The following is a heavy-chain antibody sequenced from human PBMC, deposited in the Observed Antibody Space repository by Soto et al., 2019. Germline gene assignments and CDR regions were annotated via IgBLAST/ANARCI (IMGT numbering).Heavy chain of an antibody. CDR1: GDSFTSSRYS. D-gene: IGHD3-3*01. J-gene: IGHJ4*02. CDR2: VYYSGNT. CDR3: ARRIRFLEAFVF. Sequence: QVQLQESGPGLVKPSETLSLFCTVSGDSFTSSRYSWGWIRQPPGKGLEWIGSVYYSGNTQYNPYIKRRVTLSVYSSTYQFSMKMTSVTAADTAVYFCARRIRFLEAFVFWGQGTLVNVSS. V-gene: IGHV4-39*01.